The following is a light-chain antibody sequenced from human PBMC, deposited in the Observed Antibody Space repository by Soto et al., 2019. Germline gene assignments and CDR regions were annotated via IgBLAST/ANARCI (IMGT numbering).Light chain of an antibody. J-gene: IGKJ4*01. CDR1: QGISNY. Sequence: DIQMTQCPSSLSASVGDRVTITCRASQGISNYLAWYQQKPGKVPKLLIYAASTLQSGVPSRFSSSGSGTDFAPTISSLQPEDVATYYCQKYNSAPLTFGGGTKVYI. CDR3: QKYNSAPLT. CDR2: AAS. V-gene: IGKV1-27*01.